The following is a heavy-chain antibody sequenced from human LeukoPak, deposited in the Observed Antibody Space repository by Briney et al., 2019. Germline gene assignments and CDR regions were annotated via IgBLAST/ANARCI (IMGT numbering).Heavy chain of an antibody. CDR3: TRHGWHYDSSGYYTVDY. J-gene: IGHJ4*02. D-gene: IGHD3-22*01. CDR1: GFTFSSYA. V-gene: IGHV3-23*01. Sequence: GGSLRLSCAASGFTFSSYAMSWVRQAPGKGLEWVSAISGSGGSTYYADSVKGRFTISRDNSKNTLYLQMNSLRAEDTAVYYCTRHGWHYDSSGYYTVDYWGQGTLVTVSP. CDR2: ISGSGGST.